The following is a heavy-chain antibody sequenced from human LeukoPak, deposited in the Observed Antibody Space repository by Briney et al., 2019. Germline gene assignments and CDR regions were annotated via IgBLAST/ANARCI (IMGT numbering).Heavy chain of an antibody. V-gene: IGHV4-59*01. CDR2: IYYSGST. CDR1: GGSISSYY. D-gene: IGHD7-27*01. Sequence: SETLSLTCTVSGGSISSYYWSWIRQPPGKGLEWIGYIYYSGSTNYNPSLKSRVTISVDTSKNQFSLKLSSVTAADTAAYYCASEGVTGDANYWGQGTLVTVSS. CDR3: ASEGVTGDANY. J-gene: IGHJ4*02.